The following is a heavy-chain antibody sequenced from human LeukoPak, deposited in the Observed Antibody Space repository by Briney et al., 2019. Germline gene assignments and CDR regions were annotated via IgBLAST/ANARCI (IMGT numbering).Heavy chain of an antibody. CDR1: GGSITSGSSY. Sequence: ASETLSLTCTVSGGSITSGSSYWSWIRQPPGKGLEWIGSIYYSGSTYYNPSLKSRVTISVDKSKNQFSLKLSSVTAADTAVYYCARAWVTGTSSVADNAFDIWGQGTMVTVSS. V-gene: IGHV4-39*07. CDR3: ARAWVTGTSSVADNAFDI. D-gene: IGHD1-20*01. CDR2: IYYSGST. J-gene: IGHJ3*02.